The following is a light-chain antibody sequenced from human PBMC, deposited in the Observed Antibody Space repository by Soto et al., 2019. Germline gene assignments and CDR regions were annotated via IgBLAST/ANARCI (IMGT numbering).Light chain of an antibody. V-gene: IGLV2-8*01. CDR1: SSDVGGYNY. Sequence: QSLLTQPPSASGSPGQSVTISCTGTSSDVGGYNYVSWYQQHPGKAPKLIIYAVNKWPSGVPDRFSGSKSGNTASLTVSWLQAEDEADYSGSSYTSDSPYVFGSGTKVTVL. CDR2: AVN. J-gene: IGLJ1*01. CDR3: SSYTSDSPYV.